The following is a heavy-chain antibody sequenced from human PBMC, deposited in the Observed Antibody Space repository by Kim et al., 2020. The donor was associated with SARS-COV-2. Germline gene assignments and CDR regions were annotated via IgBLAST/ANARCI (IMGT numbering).Heavy chain of an antibody. V-gene: IGHV5-51*01. D-gene: IGHD7-27*01. CDR1: GYTFSNYW. CDR2: IYPGDSDT. CDR3: ARRSRTGEYYSGLDV. Sequence: GESLKISCTGSGYTFSNYWIGWVRQMPGKGLEWMGLIYPGDSDTRYSPSFRGQVILSADKSINTAYLQWSSLKASDTAMYYCARRSRTGEYYSGLDVWGQGTTVTVSS. J-gene: IGHJ6*02.